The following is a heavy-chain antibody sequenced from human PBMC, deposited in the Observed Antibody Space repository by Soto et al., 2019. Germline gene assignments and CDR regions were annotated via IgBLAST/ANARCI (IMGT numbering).Heavy chain of an antibody. CDR1: GFTFSSYS. CDR3: ARDRRAAAGTFY. Sequence: GGSLRLSCAASGFTFSSYSMNWVRQAPGKGLEWVSSISSRSSYIYYADSVKGRFIISRDNAKNSLYLQMNSLRAEDTAVYYCARDRRAAAGTFYWGQGTLVTVSS. CDR2: ISSRSSYI. J-gene: IGHJ4*02. V-gene: IGHV3-21*01. D-gene: IGHD6-13*01.